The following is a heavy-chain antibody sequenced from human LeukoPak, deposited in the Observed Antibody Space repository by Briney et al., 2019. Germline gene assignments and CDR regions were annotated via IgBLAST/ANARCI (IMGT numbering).Heavy chain of an antibody. D-gene: IGHD3-9*01. CDR3: AAYDILTGYYLFDY. V-gene: IGHV4-4*07. CDR1: GGSISSYY. J-gene: IGHJ4*02. Sequence: SETLSLTCTVSGGSISSYYWSLIRQPSGKVLEWIGRIYTSGSTNYNPSLKSRVTMSVDTSKNQFSLKLSSVTAADFFFKHKAAYDILTGYYLFDYWGQGTLVTVSS. CDR2: IYTSGST.